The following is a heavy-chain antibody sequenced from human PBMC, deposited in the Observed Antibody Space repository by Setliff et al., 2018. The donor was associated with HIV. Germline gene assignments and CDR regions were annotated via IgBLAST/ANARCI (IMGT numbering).Heavy chain of an antibody. CDR2: IYTSGST. J-gene: IGHJ4*02. Sequence: PSETLSLTCAVSGYSISSGYYWGWIRQPPGKGLEWIGHIYTSGSTNYNPSLKSRVTISVDTSKNQFFLTLSSVTAADTAVYYCANFGAMTGTYYFDYWGQGTLVTVSS. CDR1: GYSISSGYY. V-gene: IGHV4-38-2*01. D-gene: IGHD3-16*01. CDR3: ANFGAMTGTYYFDY.